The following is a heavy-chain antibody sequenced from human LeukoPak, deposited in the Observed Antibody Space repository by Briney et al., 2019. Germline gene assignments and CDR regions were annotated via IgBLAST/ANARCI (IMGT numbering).Heavy chain of an antibody. CDR2: ISYDGSNK. D-gene: IGHD3-22*01. Sequence: GGSLRLSCAASGFTFSSYAMHWVRQAPGKGLEWVAVISYDGSNKYYADSVKGRFTISRDNSKNTLYLQMNSLRAEDTAVYYCARDYYYDSSGYYSNWFDPWGQGTLVTVSS. CDR1: GFTFSSYA. CDR3: ARDYYYDSSGYYSNWFDP. V-gene: IGHV3-30*04. J-gene: IGHJ5*02.